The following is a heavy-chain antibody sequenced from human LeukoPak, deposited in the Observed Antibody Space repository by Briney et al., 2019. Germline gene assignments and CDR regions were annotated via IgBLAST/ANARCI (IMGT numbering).Heavy chain of an antibody. Sequence: SETQSLTCTVSGGSISGYYWSWIRQPPGKGLEWIGYIYYSGSTNYNPSLKSRVTISVDTSKNQFSLKLSSVTAADTAVYYCARYYCSSSCLHFDYWGQGTLVTVSS. V-gene: IGHV4-59*01. CDR2: IYYSGST. CDR1: GGSISGYY. CDR3: ARYYCSSSCLHFDY. D-gene: IGHD2-2*01. J-gene: IGHJ4*02.